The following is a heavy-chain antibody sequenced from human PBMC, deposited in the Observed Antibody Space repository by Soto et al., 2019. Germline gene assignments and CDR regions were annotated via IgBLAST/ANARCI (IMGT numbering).Heavy chain of an antibody. CDR1: GGSISSGSYY. CDR3: ARQDDFWSGDSGFDP. Sequence: QLHLEESGPGLVKPSETLSLTCTVSGGSISSGSYYWGWIRQPPGKGPEWIGSLYYNGFTYYNPSLSSRLTISVDTSKNQFSLKLTSVTAADTAVYYCARQDDFWSGDSGFDPWGQGTLVTVSS. D-gene: IGHD3-3*01. CDR2: LYYNGFT. J-gene: IGHJ5*02. V-gene: IGHV4-39*01.